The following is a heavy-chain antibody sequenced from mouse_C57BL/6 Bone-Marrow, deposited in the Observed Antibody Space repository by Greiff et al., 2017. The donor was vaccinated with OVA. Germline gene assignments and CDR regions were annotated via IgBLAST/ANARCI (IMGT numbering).Heavy chain of an antibody. D-gene: IGHD4-1*01. CDR2: ISSGGDYI. Sequence: EVQGVESGEGLVKPGGSLKLSCAASGFTFSSYAMSWVRQTPEKRLEWVAYISSGGDYIYYADTVKGRFTISRDNARNTLYLQMSSLKSEDTAMYYCTRGELTGYYFDYWGQGTTLTVSS. CDR3: TRGELTGYYFDY. V-gene: IGHV5-9-1*02. J-gene: IGHJ2*01. CDR1: GFTFSSYA.